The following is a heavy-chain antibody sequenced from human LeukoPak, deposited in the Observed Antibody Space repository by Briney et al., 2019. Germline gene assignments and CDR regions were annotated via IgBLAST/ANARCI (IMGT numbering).Heavy chain of an antibody. CDR3: ARSVRGDYVWGSYRQGFDY. CDR2: INPNSGGT. Sequence: ASVKVSCKASGYTFTGYYMHWVRPAPGQGLEWMGRINPNSGGTNYAQKLQGRVTMTRDTSISTAYMELSRLRSDDTAVYYCARSVRGDYVWGSYRQGFDYWGQGTLVTVSS. CDR1: GYTFTGYY. D-gene: IGHD3-16*02. J-gene: IGHJ4*02. V-gene: IGHV1-2*06.